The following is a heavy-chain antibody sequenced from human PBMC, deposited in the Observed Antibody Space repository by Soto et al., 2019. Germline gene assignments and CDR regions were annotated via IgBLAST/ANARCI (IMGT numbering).Heavy chain of an antibody. V-gene: IGHV4-61*01. CDR1: GGSVRGGTYY. J-gene: IGHJ6*02. CDR3: ATLTNPGRSFYYGMDV. D-gene: IGHD2-15*01. CDR2: INYSGYT. Sequence: PSETLSLTCSVSGGSVRGGTYYWSWIRQPPGKGLEWIGYINYSGYTNYNPSLKSRVTMSIDTSKNQFSLKLSSVTAADTALYHCATLTNPGRSFYYGMDVWGQGTTVTVS.